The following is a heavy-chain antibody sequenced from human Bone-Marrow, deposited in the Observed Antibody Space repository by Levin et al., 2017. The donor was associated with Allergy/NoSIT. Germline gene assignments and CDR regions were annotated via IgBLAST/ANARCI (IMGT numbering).Heavy chain of an antibody. CDR2: ISGSGTAI. D-gene: IGHD1-26*01. CDR1: GFSFSNYA. Sequence: PGGSLRLSCEGSGFSFSNYATNWVRQVPGKGLEWVSYISGSGTAIFYADSVKGRFTISRDNAKSSIYLQMNSLRDEDTAVYYCVRDPSHGSYHSHYFDSWGQGTLVTVSS. J-gene: IGHJ4*02. V-gene: IGHV3-48*02. CDR3: VRDPSHGSYHSHYFDS.